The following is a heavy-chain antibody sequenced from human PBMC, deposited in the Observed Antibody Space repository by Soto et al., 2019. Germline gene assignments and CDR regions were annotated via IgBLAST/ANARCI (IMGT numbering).Heavy chain of an antibody. J-gene: IGHJ5*02. Sequence: QVQLQESGPGLVKPSETLSLTCTVSGGSISSYYWSWIRQPPGKGLELIGYIYYSGSTNYNPSLKCRVTISVDTSKNQFSLKLSSVTAADTAVYYCARLGAQEIDPWGQGTLVTVSS. D-gene: IGHD3-16*01. CDR3: ARLGAQEIDP. CDR2: IYYSGST. V-gene: IGHV4-59*08. CDR1: GGSISSYY.